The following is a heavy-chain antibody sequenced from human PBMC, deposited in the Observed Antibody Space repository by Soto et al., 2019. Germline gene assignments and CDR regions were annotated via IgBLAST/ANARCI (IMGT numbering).Heavy chain of an antibody. CDR2: ISSSSSTI. V-gene: IGHV3-48*01. CDR3: VRASDAFDI. Sequence: EVQLVESGGGLVQPGGSLRLSCAASGFIFSSYSMNWVRQAPGKGLEWVSYISSSSSTIYYVDSVKGRFTISRDNAKNSLYLQMNSLRAEDTAVYYCVRASDAFDIWGQGTMVTVSS. J-gene: IGHJ3*02. CDR1: GFIFSSYS.